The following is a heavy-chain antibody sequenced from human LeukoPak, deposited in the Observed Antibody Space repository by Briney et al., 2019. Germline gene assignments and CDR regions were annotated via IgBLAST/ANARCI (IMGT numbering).Heavy chain of an antibody. D-gene: IGHD3-10*01. CDR1: GFTFGDYA. J-gene: IGHJ4*02. V-gene: IGHV3-49*04. CDR2: IRSKAYGGTT. CDR3: ARVGGSGSYRY. Sequence: GGSLRLSCTASGFTFGDYAMSWVRQAPGKGLEWVGFIRSKAYGGTTEYAASVKGRFTISRDDSKSIAYLQMNSLKTEDTAVYYCARVGGSGSYRYWGQGTLVTVSS.